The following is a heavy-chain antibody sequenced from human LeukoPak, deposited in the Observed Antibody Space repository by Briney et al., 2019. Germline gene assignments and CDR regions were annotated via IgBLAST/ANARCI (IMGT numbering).Heavy chain of an antibody. CDR2: IIPIFGTA. CDR3: ARFVLEPENWFDP. J-gene: IGHJ5*02. Sequence: SVKVSCKASGGTFSSYAISWVRQAPGQGLEWMGGIIPIFGTANYAQKFQGRVTITTDESTSTAYMELSSLRSEDTAVYYCARFVLEPENWFDPWGQGTLVTVSS. D-gene: IGHD1-1*01. CDR1: GGTFSSYA. V-gene: IGHV1-69*05.